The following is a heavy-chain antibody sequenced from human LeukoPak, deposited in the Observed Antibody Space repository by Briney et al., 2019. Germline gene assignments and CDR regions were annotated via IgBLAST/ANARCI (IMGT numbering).Heavy chain of an antibody. Sequence: PSETLSLTCTVSGYSISSGFYWGWIRQPPGKGLEWIGSIYHSGSTYYNPSLKSRVTISVDTSKNQFSLKLSSVTAADTAVYYCARIIPSYTVVVPPPRYYYYYYYMDVWGKGTTVTVSS. CDR2: IYHSGST. CDR1: GYSISSGFY. V-gene: IGHV4-38-2*02. J-gene: IGHJ6*03. CDR3: ARIIPSYTVVVPPPRYYYYYYYMDV. D-gene: IGHD2-2*01.